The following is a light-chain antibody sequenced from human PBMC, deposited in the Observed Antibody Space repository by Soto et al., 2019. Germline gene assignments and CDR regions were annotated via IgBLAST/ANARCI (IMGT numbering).Light chain of an antibody. V-gene: IGKV3-20*01. J-gene: IGKJ1*01. Sequence: EIVLTQSPGTLSLSPGERATLSCRTSQSVSSTYLAWYQQKPGQAPRLLIYGASSRATGIPDRFSGSGSGTDFTLTTSRLEPEDFAVYYCQQYGRSPPWTFGQGTKVDIK. CDR1: QSVSSTY. CDR3: QQYGRSPPWT. CDR2: GAS.